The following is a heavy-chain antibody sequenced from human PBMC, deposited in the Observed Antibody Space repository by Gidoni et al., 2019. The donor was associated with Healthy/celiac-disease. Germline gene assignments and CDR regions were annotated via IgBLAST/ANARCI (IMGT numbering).Heavy chain of an antibody. CDR3: ARVPHAVIQLWSPFDY. D-gene: IGHD5-18*01. CDR2: ISSSSSYI. V-gene: IGHV3-21*01. J-gene: IGHJ4*02. Sequence: EAQLVESGGGLVKPGGSLRLSCAASGFTFSSYSMNWVSSISSSSSYIYYADSGKGRFTSSRDNAKNSLYLQMNSLRAEDTAVYYCARVPHAVIQLWSPFDYWGQGTLVTVSS. CDR1: GFTFSSYS.